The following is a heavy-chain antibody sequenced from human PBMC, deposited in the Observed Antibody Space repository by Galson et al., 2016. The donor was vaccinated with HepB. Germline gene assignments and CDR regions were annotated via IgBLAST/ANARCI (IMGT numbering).Heavy chain of an antibody. CDR1: GYTFNNFA. CDR3: ARDRTLYYYGPGSYYFDY. J-gene: IGHJ4*02. CDR2: ISGYNGNT. V-gene: IGHV1-18*01. Sequence: SVKVSCKASGYTFNNFAFSWVRQAPGKGLEWVGWISGYNGNTKYAETFQGRVTMTIDTSTTTAYMELKRLRSDDTAVYYCARDRTLYYYGPGSYYFDYWGQGTLVTVSS. D-gene: IGHD3-10*01.